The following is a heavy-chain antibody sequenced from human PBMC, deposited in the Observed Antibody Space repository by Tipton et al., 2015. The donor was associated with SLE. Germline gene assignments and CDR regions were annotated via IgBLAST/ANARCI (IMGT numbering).Heavy chain of an antibody. Sequence: SLRLSCAASGFTFSVYEMNWVRQAPGKGLEWVSYTSSGSTINYADSVKGRFTISRDNAKNSLYLQMNSLRAEDTAVYYCARAGGPPYYYYYMDVWGKGTTVTVSS. CDR2: TSSGSTI. CDR1: GFTFSVYE. J-gene: IGHJ6*03. CDR3: ARAGGPPYYYYYMDV. V-gene: IGHV3-48*03. D-gene: IGHD2-8*02.